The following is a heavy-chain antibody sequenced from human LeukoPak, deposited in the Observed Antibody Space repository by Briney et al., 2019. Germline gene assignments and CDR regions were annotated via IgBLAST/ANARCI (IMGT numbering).Heavy chain of an antibody. Sequence: GGSLRLSCAASGFIFSDYYMSWIRQAPGKGLEWVSYISSSGSTIYYADSVKGRFTISRDNAKNSLYLQMNSLRAEDTAVCYCARDQVCIGGSCYFGDYYYYGMDVWGQGTTVTVSS. D-gene: IGHD2-15*01. J-gene: IGHJ6*02. CDR1: GFIFSDYY. CDR2: ISSSGSTI. V-gene: IGHV3-11*01. CDR3: ARDQVCIGGSCYFGDYYYYGMDV.